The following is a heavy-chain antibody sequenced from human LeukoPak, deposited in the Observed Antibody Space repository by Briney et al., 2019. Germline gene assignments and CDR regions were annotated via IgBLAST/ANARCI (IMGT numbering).Heavy chain of an antibody. V-gene: IGHV5-51*03. D-gene: IGHD3-3*01. CDR2: IYPDDSDT. CDR3: ARYFGESATYSFEY. J-gene: IGHJ4*02. Sequence: PGESLKTSCKGSGYSFSNYWIAWVRQMPGKGLEWMGIIYPDDSDTRYSPSFQGQVTISADKSITTAYLQWSSLKASDTAMYYCARYFGESATYSFEYWGQGTLVTVSS. CDR1: GYSFSNYW.